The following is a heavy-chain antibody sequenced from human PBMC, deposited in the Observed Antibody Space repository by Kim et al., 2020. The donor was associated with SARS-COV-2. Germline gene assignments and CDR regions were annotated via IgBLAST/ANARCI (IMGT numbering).Heavy chain of an antibody. CDR3: ARRRQREVPAAPGAFDI. J-gene: IGHJ3*02. CDR1: GYSFTSYW. CDR2: IYPGDSDT. Sequence: GESLKISCKGSGYSFTSYWIGWVRQMPGKGLEWMGIIYPGDSDTRYSPSFQGPVAISADKSISTAYLQWSSLKASDTAMYYCARRRQREVPAAPGAFDIWGQGTMVTVSS. D-gene: IGHD2-2*01. V-gene: IGHV5-51*01.